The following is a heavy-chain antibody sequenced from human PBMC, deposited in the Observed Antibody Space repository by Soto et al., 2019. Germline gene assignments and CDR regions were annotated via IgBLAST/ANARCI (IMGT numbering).Heavy chain of an antibody. V-gene: IGHV1-69*13. D-gene: IGHD6-6*01. CDR2: IIPIFGTA. J-gene: IGHJ5*02. CDR1: GGTFSSYA. CDR3: ARASSSFPAANWFDP. Sequence: GASVKVSCKASGGTFSSYAISWVRQAPGQGLEWMGGIIPIFGTANYAQKFQGRVTITADESTSTAYMELSSLRSEDTAVYYCARASSSFPAANWFDPWGQGTLVTVSS.